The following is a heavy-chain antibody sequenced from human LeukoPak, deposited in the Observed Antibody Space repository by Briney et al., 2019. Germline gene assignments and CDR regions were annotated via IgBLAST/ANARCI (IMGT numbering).Heavy chain of an antibody. CDR3: ARDLRDYFDY. Sequence: GGSLRLSCAASGLTFSSYAMHWVRQAPGKGLDWVAVISYDGSNKYYADSVKGRFTISRDNSKNTLSLQMNSLRAEDTAVYYCARDLRDYFDYWGQGTLVTVSS. CDR1: GLTFSSYA. J-gene: IGHJ4*02. V-gene: IGHV3-30*04. D-gene: IGHD4-17*01. CDR2: ISYDGSNK.